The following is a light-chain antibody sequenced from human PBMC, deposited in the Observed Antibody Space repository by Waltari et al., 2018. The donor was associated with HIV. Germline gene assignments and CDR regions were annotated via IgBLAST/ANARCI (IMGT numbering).Light chain of an antibody. Sequence: QPALTQPPSASGSPGQSVTISCTGTSRDLGTYKYVSWYQQHPGRAPNLLIYEVNKRPSGVPDRFSGSKSANTASLTVSGLQVADEADYYCSSYAGNNNYVFGTGTRVTVL. CDR2: EVN. CDR3: SSYAGNNNYV. V-gene: IGLV2-8*01. J-gene: IGLJ1*01. CDR1: SRDLGTYKY.